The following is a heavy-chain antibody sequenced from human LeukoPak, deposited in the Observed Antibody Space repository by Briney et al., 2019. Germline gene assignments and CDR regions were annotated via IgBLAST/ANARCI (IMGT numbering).Heavy chain of an antibody. J-gene: IGHJ4*02. CDR2: IWYDGSNK. V-gene: IGHV3-33*06. CDR1: GFTFSSYG. Sequence: GGSLRLSCAASGFTFSSYGMHWVRQAPGKGLEWVAVIWYDGSNKYYADSVKGRFTTSRDNSKNTLYLQMNSLRAEDTAVYYCAKPRYSSDWYGFDYWGQGTLVTVSS. D-gene: IGHD6-19*01. CDR3: AKPRYSSDWYGFDY.